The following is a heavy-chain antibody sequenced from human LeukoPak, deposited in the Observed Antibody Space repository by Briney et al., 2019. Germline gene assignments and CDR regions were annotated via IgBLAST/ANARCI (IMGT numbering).Heavy chain of an antibody. Sequence: ASVKVSCRASGYTFNTYGISWVRQAPGQGLEWMGWISTYNGDTNYVQSLQGRVTLITDTSTSTAYMELMSLRSDDTAVYYCLRDAQRPRLTPDYWGQGTLVTVSS. D-gene: IGHD6-25*01. CDR3: LRDAQRPRLTPDY. V-gene: IGHV1-18*01. CDR2: ISTYNGDT. J-gene: IGHJ4*02. CDR1: GYTFNTYG.